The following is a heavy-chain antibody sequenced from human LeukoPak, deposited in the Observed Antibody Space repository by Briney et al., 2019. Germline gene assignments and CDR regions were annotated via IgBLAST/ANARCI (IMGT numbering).Heavy chain of an antibody. Sequence: ASVKVSCKASGYTFTGYYIYWVRQAPGQGLEWMGWINPNSGGTNYAQKFQGRVTMTREMSISTAYMELSRLRSDDTAVYYCARDLGGDYWGQGTLVTVSS. CDR1: GYTFTGYY. CDR2: INPNSGGT. V-gene: IGHV1-2*02. J-gene: IGHJ4*02. CDR3: ARDLGGDY.